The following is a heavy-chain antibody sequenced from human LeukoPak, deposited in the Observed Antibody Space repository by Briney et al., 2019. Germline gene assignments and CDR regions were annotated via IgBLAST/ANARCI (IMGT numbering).Heavy chain of an antibody. J-gene: IGHJ4*02. CDR1: GYTFTSYA. D-gene: IGHD2-15*01. CDR3: ARLNCSGGSCYWDY. V-gene: IGHV1-18*01. Sequence: ASVKVSCKASGYTFTSYAISWVRQAPGQGLEWMGWIGAYNGNTNYAQKLQGRVTMTTDTSTSTAYMELRSLRSDDTAVYYCARLNCSGGSCYWDYWGQGTLVTVSS. CDR2: IGAYNGNT.